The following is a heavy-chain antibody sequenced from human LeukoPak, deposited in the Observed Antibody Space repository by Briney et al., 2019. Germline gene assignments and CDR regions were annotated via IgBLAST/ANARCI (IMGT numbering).Heavy chain of an antibody. J-gene: IGHJ3*02. Sequence: PSETLSLTCAVSGYSISSGYHWGWIRQPPGKGVEWIGYIHHSRTTDYNPSLNSRAIILVDTTKSQFSLKVGSLTAADTAVYYCSRRLGVITRDAYDIWGQGTMVIVSS. CDR1: GYSISSGYH. CDR2: IHHSRTT. CDR3: SRRLGVITRDAYDI. V-gene: IGHV4-38-2*01. D-gene: IGHD3-3*01.